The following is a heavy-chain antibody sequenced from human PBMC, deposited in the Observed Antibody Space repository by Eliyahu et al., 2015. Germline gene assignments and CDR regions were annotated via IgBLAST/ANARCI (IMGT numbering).Heavy chain of an antibody. Sequence: EVQLVQSGAEVKKPGESLKISCKGSGYNFTNYWIAWVRQMPGKGLEWMGIVYPGDSDSRYSPSFQGQVTISADKSVSTAYLQWNSLKASDTAMYYCARRKFSTIPTFRGVIISRYFDPWGQGTLVTVSS. CDR1: GYNFTNYW. V-gene: IGHV5-51*03. D-gene: IGHD3-10*01. CDR2: VYPGDSDS. CDR3: ARRKFSTIPTFRGVIISRYFDP. J-gene: IGHJ5*02.